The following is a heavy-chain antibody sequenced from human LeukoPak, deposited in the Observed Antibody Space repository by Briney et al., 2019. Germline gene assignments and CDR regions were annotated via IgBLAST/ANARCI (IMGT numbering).Heavy chain of an antibody. CDR2: ISSSSSTI. D-gene: IGHD2-2*01. J-gene: IGHJ4*02. Sequence: QPGGSLRLSCAASGFTFSSYNMNWVRQAPGKGLEWVSYISSSSSTIYYADSVKGRFTISRDKAKNSLYLQMNSLRAEDTAVYYCARDSPGVVWTVFDYWGQGTLVTVSS. V-gene: IGHV3-48*01. CDR3: ARDSPGVVWTVFDY. CDR1: GFTFSSYN.